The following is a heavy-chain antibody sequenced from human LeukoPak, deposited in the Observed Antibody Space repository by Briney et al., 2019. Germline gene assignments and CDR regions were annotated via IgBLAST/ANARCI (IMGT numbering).Heavy chain of an antibody. CDR3: ARKVLTSWYYFDY. J-gene: IGHJ4*02. V-gene: IGHV3-21*01. CDR1: GFTFSSYS. CDR2: ISSSSSYI. Sequence: GGSLRLSCAASGFTFSSYSMNWVRQAPGKGLEWVSSISSSSSYIYYADSVKGRFTISRDNAKNSLYLQMNSLRAEDTAVYYCARKVLTSWYYFDYWGQGTLVTVSS. D-gene: IGHD2-2*01.